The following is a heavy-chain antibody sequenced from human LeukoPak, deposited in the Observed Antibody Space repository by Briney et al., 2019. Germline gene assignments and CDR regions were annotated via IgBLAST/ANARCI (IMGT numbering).Heavy chain of an antibody. V-gene: IGHV3-7*03. CDR2: IKYDEIEK. D-gene: IGHD3-16*01. J-gene: IGHJ4*02. CDR3: ARDTGALITHFDY. Sequence: GGSLRLSCAASGFTFSTYSMSWVRQAPGEGLEWVANIKYDEIEKYHVDSVKGRFTISRDNAKNSLYLQMNSLRAEDTAVYYCARDTGALITHFDYWGQGTLVTVSS. CDR1: GFTFSTYS.